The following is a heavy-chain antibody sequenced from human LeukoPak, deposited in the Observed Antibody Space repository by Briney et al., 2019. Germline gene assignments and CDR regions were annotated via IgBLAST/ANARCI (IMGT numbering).Heavy chain of an antibody. CDR2: IIPIFGIA. CDR1: GGSLSSYA. J-gene: IGHJ4*02. Sequence: SVKVSCKASGGSLSSYAISWVRQAPGQGLEWMGRIIPIFGIATYAQKFQGRVTITADKSTSTAYMELSSLRSEDTAVYYCARGPRGYYFDYWGQGTLVSVSS. CDR3: ARGPRGYYFDY. V-gene: IGHV1-69*04.